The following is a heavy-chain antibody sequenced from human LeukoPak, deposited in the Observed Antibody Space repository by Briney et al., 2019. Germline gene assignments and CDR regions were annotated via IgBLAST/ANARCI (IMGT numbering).Heavy chain of an antibody. D-gene: IGHD6-13*01. Sequence: SETLSLTCTVSGGPISSYYWSWIRQPAGKGLEWLGRIYTSGSTNYNPSLKSRVTMSVDTSKNQFSLKLSSVTAADTAVYYCARDRRTYSSSWTDAFDIWGQGTMVTVSS. J-gene: IGHJ3*02. V-gene: IGHV4-4*07. CDR1: GGPISSYY. CDR2: IYTSGST. CDR3: ARDRRTYSSSWTDAFDI.